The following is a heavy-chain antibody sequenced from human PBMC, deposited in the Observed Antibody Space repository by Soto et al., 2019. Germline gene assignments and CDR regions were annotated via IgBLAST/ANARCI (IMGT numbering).Heavy chain of an antibody. CDR3: AHSRCGGDCLQSYSSHYYYGMDV. Sequence: QITLKESGPTLVKPTQTLTLTCTFSGFSLNTGGLGVGWIRQPPGKALEWLALIYWDDDKRYRPSLKSKLTITKDTSKHQVVLTMTNMDPVDTATYYCAHSRCGGDCLQSYSSHYYYGMDVWGQGTTVTVSS. J-gene: IGHJ6*02. V-gene: IGHV2-5*02. CDR1: GFSLNTGGLG. D-gene: IGHD2-21*02. CDR2: IYWDDDK.